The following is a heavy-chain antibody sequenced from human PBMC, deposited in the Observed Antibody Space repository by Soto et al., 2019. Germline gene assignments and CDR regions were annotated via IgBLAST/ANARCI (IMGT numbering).Heavy chain of an antibody. Sequence: SXTQSLTCTVSGASISSSSSYWGVIRQPPGKGLEWVGSIYYLGNTYYNPSLGSRVTISVGTSKNQFSLKLRSVAAEDTAVFYCAGLYPYESSGYHLNYWGQGALVTVSS. CDR1: GASISSSSSY. CDR2: IYYLGNT. J-gene: IGHJ4*02. CDR3: AGLYPYESSGYHLNY. D-gene: IGHD3-22*01. V-gene: IGHV4-39*01.